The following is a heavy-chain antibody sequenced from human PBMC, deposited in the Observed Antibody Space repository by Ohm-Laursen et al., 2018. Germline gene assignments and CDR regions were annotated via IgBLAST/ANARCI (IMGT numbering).Heavy chain of an antibody. CDR2: ITYWGIIKYWGTT. V-gene: IGHV4-34*01. D-gene: IGHD3-9*01. Sequence: PSDTLSLTCAVYGGSFSGYYWSWIRQPPGKGLEWIGTITYWGIIKYWGTTHYNPSLTSRVTISLDTSKSQFSLRLASVAAADTAVYYCARRHPDGTGYHYFDYWGQGIRVTVSS. CDR3: ARRHPDGTGYHYFDY. CDR1: GGSFSGYY. J-gene: IGHJ4*02.